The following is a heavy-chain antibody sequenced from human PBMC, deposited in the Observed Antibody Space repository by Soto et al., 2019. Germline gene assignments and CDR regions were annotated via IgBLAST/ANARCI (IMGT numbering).Heavy chain of an antibody. D-gene: IGHD5-12*01. CDR2: ISSSCSTI. J-gene: IGHJ4*02. V-gene: IGHV3-48*03. CDR3: ARARDGYYSNDY. CDR1: GFTFSSYE. Sequence: GGSLRLSCAASGFTFSSYEMNWVRQAPGKGLEWVSYISSSCSTIYYAVSVKGRFTIARYNAKNSLYLQINSLRAEDTSVYYCARARDGYYSNDYWGQGTLVTVSS.